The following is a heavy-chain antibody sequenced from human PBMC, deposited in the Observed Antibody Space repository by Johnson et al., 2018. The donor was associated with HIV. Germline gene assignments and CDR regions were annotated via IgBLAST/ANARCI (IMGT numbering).Heavy chain of an antibody. V-gene: IGHV3-53*01. Sequence: VQLVESGGGVAQPGRSLRLSCAASGFTVSSNYMSWVRQPPGKGLAWVSVIYSGGNTYYADSVKGRFTISSDNSKNTLYLQMNSLRAEDTALYYCARDFNSGSPDGAFDIWGQGTMVTVSS. CDR3: ARDFNSGSPDGAFDI. J-gene: IGHJ3*02. CDR2: IYSGGNT. D-gene: IGHD4-23*01. CDR1: GFTVSSNY.